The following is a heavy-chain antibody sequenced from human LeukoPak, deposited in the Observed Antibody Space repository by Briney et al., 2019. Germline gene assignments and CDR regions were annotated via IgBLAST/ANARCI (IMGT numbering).Heavy chain of an antibody. Sequence: GGSLRLSCAASGFTFTDYCMNWVRQAPGRGLEWVSSISSDSRHIFYADSVKGRFTISRDNATNSLYLQMNSLRAEDTAVYYCARGLYDSSGYYFGAEYFQHWGQGTLVTVSS. D-gene: IGHD3-22*01. J-gene: IGHJ1*01. CDR1: GFTFTDYC. V-gene: IGHV3-21*01. CDR2: ISSDSRHI. CDR3: ARGLYDSSGYYFGAEYFQH.